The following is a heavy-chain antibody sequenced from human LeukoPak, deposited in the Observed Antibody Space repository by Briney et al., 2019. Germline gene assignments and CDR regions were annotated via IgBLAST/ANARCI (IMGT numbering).Heavy chain of an antibody. CDR2: INQDGSVQ. D-gene: IGHD2-15*01. CDR1: GFTLSNCW. Sequence: HSGGSLRLSCAASGFTLSNCWMTWFRQAPGKGLEWVANINQDGSVQSYVVSVKGRFTISKDNAKNSLYLKMNSLRVEDTAVYYCARGPGYLTDYWGRGTLVTVSS. CDR3: ARGPGYLTDY. J-gene: IGHJ4*02. V-gene: IGHV3-7*01.